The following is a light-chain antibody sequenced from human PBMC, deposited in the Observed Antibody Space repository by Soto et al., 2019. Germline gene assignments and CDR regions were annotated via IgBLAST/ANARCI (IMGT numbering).Light chain of an antibody. CDR3: HQRSTWPFT. CDR1: QSISSY. CDR2: DAS. Sequence: EIVLTQSPATLSLSPGERATLSCRASQSISSYLAWYQQKPDQAPRLLIYDASNRATGIPARFSGSGSGTDFTLNISSLEPEAVAVYYCHQRSTWPFTFGPGTNVDIK. J-gene: IGKJ3*01. V-gene: IGKV3-11*01.